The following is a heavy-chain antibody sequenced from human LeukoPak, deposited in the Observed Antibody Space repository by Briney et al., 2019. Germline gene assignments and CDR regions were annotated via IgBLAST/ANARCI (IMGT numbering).Heavy chain of an antibody. CDR1: GGSISSYY. J-gene: IGHJ6*02. CDR3: ARGGYSGSYFNTYYYYGMDV. V-gene: IGHV4-59*01. CDR2: IYYSGST. D-gene: IGHD1-26*01. Sequence: PSETLSLTCTVSGGSISSYYWSWIRQPPGKGLEWIGYIYYSGSTNYNPSLKSRVTISVDTSKNQFSLKLSSVTAADTAVYYCARGGYSGSYFNTYYYYGMDVWGQGTTVTVSS.